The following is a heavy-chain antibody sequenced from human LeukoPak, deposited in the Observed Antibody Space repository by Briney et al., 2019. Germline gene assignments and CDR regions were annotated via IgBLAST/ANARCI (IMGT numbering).Heavy chain of an antibody. CDR1: GFTFSSYA. V-gene: IGHV3-23*01. J-gene: IGHJ4*02. CDR2: ISGSRGNT. D-gene: IGHD5-12*01. Sequence: GGSLRLSCAASGFTFSSYAMSWVRQAPGKGLEWVSTISGSRGNTYYADSVKGRFTIPRDNSNNTLFLQMNSLRAEDTAVYYCAKAPAISANYYFDYWGQGTLVTVSS. CDR3: AKAPAISANYYFDY.